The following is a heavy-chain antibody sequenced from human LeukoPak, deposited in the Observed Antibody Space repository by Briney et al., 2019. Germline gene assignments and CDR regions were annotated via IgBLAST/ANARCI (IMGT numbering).Heavy chain of an antibody. CDR1: GGSISSSSYY. Sequence: SETLSLTCTVSGGSISSSSYYWGWVRQPPGKGLEWIGNIYHSGNTYYNSSLKSRVTISVDTSKNQFSLRLSSVTAADTVVYYCASLRVPGDFDYWGQGTLVTVSS. V-gene: IGHV4-39*07. CDR3: ASLRVPGDFDY. D-gene: IGHD3-16*01. CDR2: IYHSGNT. J-gene: IGHJ4*02.